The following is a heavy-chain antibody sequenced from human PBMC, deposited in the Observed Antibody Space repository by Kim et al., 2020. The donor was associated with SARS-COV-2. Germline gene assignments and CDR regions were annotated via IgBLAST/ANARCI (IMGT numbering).Heavy chain of an antibody. J-gene: IGHJ4*02. Sequence: GGSLRLSCAASGFTFNNYEFNWVRQAPGKGLEWISYIGTSGNNIYYAHSVKGRFTVSRDSAKNSLYLQMDSLRDEDSAVYYCARETINCGGDCYDYWGQG. CDR2: IGTSGNNI. CDR1: GFTFNNYE. D-gene: IGHD2-21*01. V-gene: IGHV3-48*03. CDR3: ARETINCGGDCYDY.